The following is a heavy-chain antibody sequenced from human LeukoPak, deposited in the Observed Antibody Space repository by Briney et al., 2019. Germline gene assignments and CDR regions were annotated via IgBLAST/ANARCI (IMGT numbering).Heavy chain of an antibody. D-gene: IGHD6-19*01. Sequence: GGSLRLSCAASGFTFEEHGMSWVRQAPGKGLEWVSGINWNGGSTGYGESAKGRFTISRDNAKNSLYLQMNSLRAEDTALYYCAGGDSSGWYFDYWGQGVLVTVSS. V-gene: IGHV3-20*04. J-gene: IGHJ4*02. CDR1: GFTFEEHG. CDR2: INWNGGST. CDR3: AGGDSSGWYFDY.